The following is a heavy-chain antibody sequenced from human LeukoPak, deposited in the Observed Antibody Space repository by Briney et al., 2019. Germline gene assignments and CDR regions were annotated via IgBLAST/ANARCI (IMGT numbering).Heavy chain of an antibody. CDR2: IYTSGST. D-gene: IGHD2-8*02. CDR3: ARHLTGSSVCIEY. J-gene: IGHJ4*02. V-gene: IGHV4-4*09. Sequence: SETLSLTCTVSDGSISNYYWSWIRQPPGKGLEWMGYIYTSGSTNYNPSLKSRVTISVDTSKNQFSLKLSSVTAADTAVYYCARHLTGSSVCIEYWGQGTLVTVSS. CDR1: DGSISNYY.